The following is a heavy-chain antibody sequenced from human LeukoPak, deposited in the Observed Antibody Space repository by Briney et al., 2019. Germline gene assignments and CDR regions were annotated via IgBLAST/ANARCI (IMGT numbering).Heavy chain of an antibody. D-gene: IGHD4-17*01. J-gene: IGHJ5*02. Sequence: ASVKVSCKASGYTFTSYDINWVRQAPGQGLEWMGWMNPNSGNTGYAQKFQGSVAMTRNTSISPAYMELSSLRSEDTAVYYCARSYGVYANWFDPWGEGTLVTASS. CDR1: GYTFTSYD. V-gene: IGHV1-8*01. CDR3: ARSYGVYANWFDP. CDR2: MNPNSGNT.